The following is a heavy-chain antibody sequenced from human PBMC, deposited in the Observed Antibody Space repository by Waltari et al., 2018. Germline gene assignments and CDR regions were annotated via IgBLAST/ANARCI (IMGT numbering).Heavy chain of an antibody. CDR2: ISYDGSNK. V-gene: IGHV3-30-3*01. CDR3: ARGYSSGWYAGFDY. D-gene: IGHD6-19*01. J-gene: IGHJ4*02. CDR1: GFTFRSYA. Sequence: QVQLVESGGGVVQPGRSLRLSCAASGFTFRSYAMHWVRQAPGKGLEWVAVISYDGSNKYYADSVKGRFTISRDNSKNTLYLQMNSLRAEDTAVYYCARGYSSGWYAGFDYWGQGTLVTVSS.